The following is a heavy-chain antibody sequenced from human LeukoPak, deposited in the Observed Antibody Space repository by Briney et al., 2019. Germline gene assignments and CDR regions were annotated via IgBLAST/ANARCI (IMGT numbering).Heavy chain of an antibody. J-gene: IGHJ3*02. CDR1: GYTFTSYD. CDR3: ASALDWGTMVRGVGAFDI. D-gene: IGHD3-10*01. Sequence: ASVKVSCKASGYTFTSYDINWVRQATGQGLEWMGWMNPNSGNTGYAQKFQGRVTMTRNTSISTAYMELSSLRSEDTAVYYCASALDWGTMVRGVGAFDIWGQGTMVTVSS. V-gene: IGHV1-8*01. CDR2: MNPNSGNT.